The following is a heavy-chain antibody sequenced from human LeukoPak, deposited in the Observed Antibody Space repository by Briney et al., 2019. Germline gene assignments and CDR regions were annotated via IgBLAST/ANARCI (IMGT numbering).Heavy chain of an antibody. V-gene: IGHV3-7*05. D-gene: IGHD5-24*01. Sequence: GGSLRLSCAASGFTFSSYAMSWVRQAPGKGLEWVGHVSPDGGVKAYVDSVRGRFAVSRDNTENSLFLQINSLRAEDTAVYYCAKDLGWLQFDYWGQGNLVTVSS. CDR1: GFTFSSYA. CDR3: AKDLGWLQFDY. J-gene: IGHJ4*02. CDR2: VSPDGGVK.